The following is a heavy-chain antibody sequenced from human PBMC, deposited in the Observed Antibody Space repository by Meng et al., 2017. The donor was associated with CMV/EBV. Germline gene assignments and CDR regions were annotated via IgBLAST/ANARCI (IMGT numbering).Heavy chain of an antibody. V-gene: IGHV1-18*01. J-gene: IGHJ4*02. CDR2: ISAYNGNT. Sequence: QVLVVQPGAEVKKPGASVKCSCKAFGYTFTSYGISWVRQAPGQGLEWMGWISAYNGNTNYAQKLQGRVTMTTDTSTSTAYMELRSLRSDDTAVYYCTRAWVGEEYYFDYWGQGTLVTVSS. CDR1: GYTFTSYG. D-gene: IGHD3-10*01. CDR3: TRAWVGEEYYFDY.